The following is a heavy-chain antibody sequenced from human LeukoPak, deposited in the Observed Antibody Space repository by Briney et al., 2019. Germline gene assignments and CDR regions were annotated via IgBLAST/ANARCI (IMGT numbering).Heavy chain of an antibody. J-gene: IGHJ4*02. V-gene: IGHV3-66*01. CDR3: AKAGQSTMVRGVIVMYHFDA. D-gene: IGHD3-10*01. Sequence: GGSLRLSCTASGFNVRYNYMAWARQAPGKGLEWVSIIYSNSGTYYTDSVNGRFTISRDNSRNTVSLQMDRLRVEDTAVYYCAKAGQSTMVRGVIVMYHFDAWGQGTLVSVSS. CDR1: GFNVRYNY. CDR2: IYSNSGT.